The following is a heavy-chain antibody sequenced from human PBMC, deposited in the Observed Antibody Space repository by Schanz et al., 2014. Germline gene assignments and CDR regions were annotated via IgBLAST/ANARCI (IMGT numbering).Heavy chain of an antibody. CDR2: LWHDGSKK. CDR3: ARDIHGYGPHLDY. CDR1: GFTFSSYD. D-gene: IGHD5-12*01. Sequence: QVQLVESGGGVVQPGRSLRLSCVASGFTFSSYDVFWVRQAPGKGLEWVAILWHDGSKKYYADSVKGRFTVSRDNSKNTVYLQLNSLRAEDTAVYYCARDIHGYGPHLDYWGQGSLGTVSS. J-gene: IGHJ4*02. V-gene: IGHV3-33*01.